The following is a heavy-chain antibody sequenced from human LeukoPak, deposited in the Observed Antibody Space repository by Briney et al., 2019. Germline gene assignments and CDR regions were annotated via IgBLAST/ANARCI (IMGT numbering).Heavy chain of an antibody. CDR3: AREQYFDWLPRNWFDP. V-gene: IGHV1-18*01. D-gene: IGHD3-9*01. CDR1: GYTFTSYG. Sequence: ASVKVSCKASGYTFTSYGTSWVRQAPGQGLEWMGWISAYNGNTNYAQKLQGRVTMTTDTSTSTAYMELSSLRSEDTAVYYCAREQYFDWLPRNWFDPWGQGTLATVSS. J-gene: IGHJ5*02. CDR2: ISAYNGNT.